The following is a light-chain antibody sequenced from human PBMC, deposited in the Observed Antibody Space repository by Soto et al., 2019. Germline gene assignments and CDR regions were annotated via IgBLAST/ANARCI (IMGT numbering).Light chain of an antibody. CDR1: QSVSSN. CDR3: QHYNSWPT. V-gene: IGKV3-15*01. J-gene: IGKJ1*01. Sequence: EIVMTQSPATLSVSPGERATLSCRASQSVSSNLAWYQQKPGQAPRLLIYDASTRATGIPTRFSGSGSGTKFSLTISSLQSEDFAVYYCQHYNSWPTLGQGTKV. CDR2: DAS.